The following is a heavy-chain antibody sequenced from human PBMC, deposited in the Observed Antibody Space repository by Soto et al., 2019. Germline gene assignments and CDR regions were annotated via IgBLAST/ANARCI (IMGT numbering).Heavy chain of an antibody. V-gene: IGHV3-48*01. D-gene: IGHD3-22*01. CDR1: GLTLSTSS. CDR2: IRRHTSVT. CDR3: GKVAASGYYTVDR. Sequence: EVQLVESGGMLVQPGGSLRLSCAASGLTLSTSSMNWVRQAPGKGLEWISYIRRHTSVTAYADSVKGRFTISRDSAKNSLYLQMDSLRVEDTAVYYWGKVAASGYYTVDRWGQGTVVTVSS. J-gene: IGHJ5*02.